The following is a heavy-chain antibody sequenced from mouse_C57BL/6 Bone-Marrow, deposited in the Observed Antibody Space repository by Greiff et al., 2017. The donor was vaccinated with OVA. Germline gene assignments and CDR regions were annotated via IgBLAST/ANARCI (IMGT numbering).Heavy chain of an antibody. CDR2: IYPGSGNT. D-gene: IGHD2-1*01. Sequence: QVQLQQSGAELVRPGASVKLSCKASGYTFTDYYINWVKQRPGQGLEWIARIYPGSGNTYYNEKFKGKATLTAEKSSSTAYMQLSSLTSEDSAVYFWARNYGNYGFAYWGQGTLVTVSA. CDR3: ARNYGNYGFAY. CDR1: GYTFTDYY. V-gene: IGHV1-76*01. J-gene: IGHJ3*01.